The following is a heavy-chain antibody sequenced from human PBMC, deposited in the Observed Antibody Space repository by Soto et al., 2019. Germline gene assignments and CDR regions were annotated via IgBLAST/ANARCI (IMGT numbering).Heavy chain of an antibody. D-gene: IGHD3-10*01. Sequence: QVQLQESGPGLVKPSETLSLTCTVSGGSISSYYWSWIRQHPGKGLEWIGYIYYSGNTNYNPSLKSRVTISVDTSKNQFSLKLSSVTAADTAVYYCARLLWFGESPYYGMDVWGQGTTVTVSS. V-gene: IGHV4-59*08. CDR1: GGSISSYY. CDR3: ARLLWFGESPYYGMDV. CDR2: IYYSGNT. J-gene: IGHJ6*02.